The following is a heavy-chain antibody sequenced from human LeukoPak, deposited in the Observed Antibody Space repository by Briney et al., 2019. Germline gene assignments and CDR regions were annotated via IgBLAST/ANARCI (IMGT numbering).Heavy chain of an antibody. CDR3: AKDRGFSYTSGSSELDY. J-gene: IGHJ4*02. Sequence: PGGSLILSCAASGFTFSGYGMHWVRLAPGKGLEWVAVISFDGSHKYYADSVQGRFTISRDNPRNTVYLQMNSLRDEDTAIHFCAKDRGFSYTSGSSELDYWGQGTPVTVSS. CDR1: GFTFSGYG. CDR2: ISFDGSHK. V-gene: IGHV3-30*18. D-gene: IGHD3-10*01.